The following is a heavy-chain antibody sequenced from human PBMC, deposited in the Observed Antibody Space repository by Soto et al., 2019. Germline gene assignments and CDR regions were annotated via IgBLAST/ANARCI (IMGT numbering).Heavy chain of an antibody. V-gene: IGHV3-49*03. J-gene: IGHJ4*02. CDR2: IRSKAYGGTT. CDR3: TKVESYYYGSGSYLGSYFDY. Sequence: GGSLRLSCTASGFTLGDYAMSWFRQAPGKGLEWVGFIRSKAYGGTTEYAASVKGRFTISRDDSKSIAYLQMNSLKTEDTAVYYCTKVESYYYGSGSYLGSYFDYWGQGTLVTVSS. D-gene: IGHD3-10*01. CDR1: GFTLGDYA.